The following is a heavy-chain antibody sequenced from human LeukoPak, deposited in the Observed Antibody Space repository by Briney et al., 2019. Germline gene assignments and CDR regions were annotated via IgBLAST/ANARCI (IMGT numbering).Heavy chain of an antibody. J-gene: IGHJ3*02. V-gene: IGHV1-69*04. Sequence: GASVKVSCKASGGTFSSYTISWVRQAPGQGLEWMGRIIPILGIANYAQKFQGRVTITADKSTSTAYMELSSLRSEDTAGYYCARDGYSSSWYERGDAFDIWGQGTMVTVSS. D-gene: IGHD6-13*01. CDR1: GGTFSSYT. CDR3: ARDGYSSSWYERGDAFDI. CDR2: IIPILGIA.